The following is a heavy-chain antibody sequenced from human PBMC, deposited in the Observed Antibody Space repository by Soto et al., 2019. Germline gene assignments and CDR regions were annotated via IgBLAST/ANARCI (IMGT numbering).Heavy chain of an antibody. J-gene: IGHJ5*02. CDR2: IYPTGSS. CDR3: ARDGIQLWLSGWDRFDP. D-gene: IGHD5-18*01. CDR1: GGPISSGNYY. Sequence: TLSLTWTVSGGPISSGNYYWSWIRQSPGKGLEWIGYIYPTGSSYYNPSLRSRVSMSVDTSKNQFSLNLSSVTAADTAVYFCARDGIQLWLSGWDRFDPWGQGTLVTVSS. V-gene: IGHV4-30-4*01.